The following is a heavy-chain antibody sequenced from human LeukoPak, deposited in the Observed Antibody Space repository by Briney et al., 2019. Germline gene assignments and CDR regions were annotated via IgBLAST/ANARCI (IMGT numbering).Heavy chain of an antibody. Sequence: GGSLRLSCAASGFTFDDYGMSWVRQAPGKGRGWVSAISGSGGSTDYADSVKGRFTISRDNSKNTLYLQMNSLRAEDTAVYYCAKSSLIRGVTLDAFDIWGQGTMVTVSS. CDR1: GFTFDDYG. CDR2: ISGSGGST. J-gene: IGHJ3*02. CDR3: AKSSLIRGVTLDAFDI. V-gene: IGHV3-23*01. D-gene: IGHD3-10*01.